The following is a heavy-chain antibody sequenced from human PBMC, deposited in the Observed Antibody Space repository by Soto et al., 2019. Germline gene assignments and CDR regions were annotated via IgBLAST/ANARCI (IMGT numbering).Heavy chain of an antibody. J-gene: IGHJ5*02. CDR3: ARSVFP. CDR1: GGSITSGGYY. Sequence: QVQLQESGPGLVKPSQTLSLTCTVSGGSITSGGYYWSWIRQHPGKGLEWIGYIYYSGFTYYNPALQSPLTISVDTPKNHFPLKLSSVPAADTAVYSCARSVFPWGQGTLVTVSS. V-gene: IGHV4-31*01. CDR2: IYYSGFT.